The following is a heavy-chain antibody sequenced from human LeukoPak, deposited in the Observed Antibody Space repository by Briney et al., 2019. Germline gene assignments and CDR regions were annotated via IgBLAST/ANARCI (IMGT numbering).Heavy chain of an antibody. J-gene: IGHJ3*01. CDR1: GYSFTTYW. CDR2: IYPGDFDT. D-gene: IGHD1-26*01. Sequence: GESLKISCKGSGYSFTTYWISWVRQMPGKGLEWMGIIYPGDFDTRYNPSFQGQVTISADKSINTAYLQWSSLKASDTAMYYCARPQNPGSSSDAFDFWGQGTMVTVTS. CDR3: ARPQNPGSSSDAFDF. V-gene: IGHV5-51*01.